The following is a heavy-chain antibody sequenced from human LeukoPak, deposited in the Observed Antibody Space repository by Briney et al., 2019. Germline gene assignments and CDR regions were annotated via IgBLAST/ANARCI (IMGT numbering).Heavy chain of an antibody. CDR1: GFTVSSNY. J-gene: IGHJ4*02. Sequence: GGSLRLSCAASGFTVSSNYMSWVRQAPGKGLEWVSVIYSGGSTYYADSVKGRFIISRDNSKNTLYLQTNSLRVEDTAVYYCAKDLRPDGVDNFDHWGQGTLVTVSS. D-gene: IGHD2-8*01. CDR2: IYSGGST. V-gene: IGHV3-53*01. CDR3: AKDLRPDGVDNFDH.